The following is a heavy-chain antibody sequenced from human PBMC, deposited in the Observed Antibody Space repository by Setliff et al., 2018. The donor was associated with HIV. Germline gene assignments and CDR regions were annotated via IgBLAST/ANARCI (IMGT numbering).Heavy chain of an antibody. J-gene: IGHJ2*01. CDR1: GYTFTNFY. CDR3: SRGPPFDR. Sequence: SVKVSCKASGYTFTNFYMHWVRQAPGQGLKFVGRIIPIIDTTNYAQKFQGRVTITADKSANTTYMELRSLRSEDTAIYYCSRGPPFDRWGRGTLVTVSS. CDR2: IIPIIDTT. V-gene: IGHV1-69*08.